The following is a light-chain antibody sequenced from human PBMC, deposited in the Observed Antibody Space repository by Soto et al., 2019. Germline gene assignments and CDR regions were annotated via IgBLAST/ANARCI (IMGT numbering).Light chain of an antibody. J-gene: IGLJ2*01. Sequence: QSALTKPPSASGSSGQSVTISCTGTGSDDASYGYVSWYKQHPDTAPKLIIYEVTKRPSVVPDQFSAAKSGTTASLTVSGLQAEDEADYYCSSYADTNKLVFIGGTKLTVL. CDR2: EVT. CDR1: GSDDASYGY. CDR3: SSYADTNKLV. V-gene: IGLV2-8*01.